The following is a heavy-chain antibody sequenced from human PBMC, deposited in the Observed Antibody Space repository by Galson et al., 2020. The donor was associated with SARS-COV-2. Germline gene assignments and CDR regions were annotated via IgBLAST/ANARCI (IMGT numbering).Heavy chain of an antibody. V-gene: IGHV4-34*01. Sequence: SETLSLTCAVYGGSFNGYCWSWIRQPPGKGLEWIGEINHSGTTNYNPSLKSRITMSVDMSKNQFSLKLSSVTAADTAVYYCARAPDVDILTGDYADGFDFWGQGTLVTVSS. J-gene: IGHJ3*01. CDR2: INHSGTT. CDR1: GGSFNGYC. CDR3: ARAPDVDILTGDYADGFDF. D-gene: IGHD3-9*01.